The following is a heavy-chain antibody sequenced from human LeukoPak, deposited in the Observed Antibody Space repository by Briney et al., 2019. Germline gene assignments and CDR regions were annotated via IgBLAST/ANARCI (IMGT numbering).Heavy chain of an antibody. CDR2: ISGSGGST. V-gene: IGHV3-23*01. D-gene: IGHD4-17*01. CDR1: GFTFSSYA. Sequence: PGGSLRLSCAASGFTFSSYAMSWVRQTPGKGLEWVSAISGSGGSTYYADSVKGRFTISRDNSKNTLYLQMNSLRAEDTAVYYCAKDLTPLTVTTPFDYWGQGTLVTVSS. J-gene: IGHJ4*02. CDR3: AKDLTPLTVTTPFDY.